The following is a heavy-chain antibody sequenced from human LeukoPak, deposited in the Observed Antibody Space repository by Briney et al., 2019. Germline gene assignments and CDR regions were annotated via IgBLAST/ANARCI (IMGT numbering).Heavy chain of an antibody. D-gene: IGHD4-23*01. CDR3: VRDSRDYGGSVGGRNPFYYFDY. CDR2: IIPIFGTA. CDR1: GGTFSSYA. V-gene: IGHV1-69*13. Sequence: SVKVSCKASGGTFSSYAISWVRQAPGQGLEWMGGIIPIFGTANYAQKFQGRVTITADESTSTAYMELSSLRSEDTAVYYCVRDSRDYGGSVGGRNPFYYFDYWGQGTLVTVSS. J-gene: IGHJ4*02.